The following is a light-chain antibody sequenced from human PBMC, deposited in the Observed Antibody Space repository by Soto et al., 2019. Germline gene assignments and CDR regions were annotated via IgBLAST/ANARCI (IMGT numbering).Light chain of an antibody. V-gene: IGKV1-39*01. CDR2: GAS. CDR1: QSISDY. J-gene: IGKJ4*01. CDR3: QQSYSFPFT. Sequence: DIQMTQSPSSLSASVGDRVTITCRASQSISDYLNWYYQKPGKAPNLLIYGASSLQSGVPSRFSGGGSGTEFTLTINSLQPEDFATYYCQQSYSFPFTLGGGTKVEIK.